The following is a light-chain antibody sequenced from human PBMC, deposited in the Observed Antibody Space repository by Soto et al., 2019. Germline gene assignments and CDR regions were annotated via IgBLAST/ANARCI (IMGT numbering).Light chain of an antibody. J-gene: IGLJ1*01. CDR1: SSDLGGYNY. CDR2: EVS. Sequence: QSALTQPASVSGSPGQSITVACTGTSSDLGGYNYVSWYQHHPGKAPKLMMYEVSNQPSGVSNRFPGSKSGNTASLTISGLRAEDAADYYGSSYSSSDTLVFGTGTQLNVL. V-gene: IGLV2-14*01. CDR3: SSYSSSDTLV.